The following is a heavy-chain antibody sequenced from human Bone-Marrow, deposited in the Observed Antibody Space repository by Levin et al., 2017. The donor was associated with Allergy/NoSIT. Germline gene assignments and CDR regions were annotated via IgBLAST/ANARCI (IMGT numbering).Heavy chain of an antibody. CDR1: GFGFSAYA. V-gene: IGHV3-30*18. Sequence: SCAPSGFGFSAYAMHWVRQAPGKGLEWVAVISDDGSNRQYADSVKGRFTVSRDNSENTLFLQMNNLRLDDTAVYFCTKAPDTSGYYWGYFDSWGQGTLVTVSP. D-gene: IGHD3-3*01. CDR2: ISDDGSNR. J-gene: IGHJ4*02. CDR3: TKAPDTSGYYWGYFDS.